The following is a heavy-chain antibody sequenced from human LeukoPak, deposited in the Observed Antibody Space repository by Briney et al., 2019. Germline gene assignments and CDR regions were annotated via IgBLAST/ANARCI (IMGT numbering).Heavy chain of an antibody. CDR1: GFTFRSYG. Sequence: GGSLRLSCAASGFTFRSYGMHWVRQAPGKGLEWVAFIRYDGNNKYYADSVKGRFTIFRDNSRNTLYLQMNSLRSEDTAVYYCAVQRTLWQQVLDHWGQGILVTVSS. V-gene: IGHV3-30*02. D-gene: IGHD6-13*01. CDR3: AVQRTLWQQVLDH. CDR2: IRYDGNNK. J-gene: IGHJ4*02.